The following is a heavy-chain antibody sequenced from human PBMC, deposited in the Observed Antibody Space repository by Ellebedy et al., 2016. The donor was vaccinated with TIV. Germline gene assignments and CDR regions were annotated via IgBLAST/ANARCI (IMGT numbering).Heavy chain of an antibody. CDR1: GFTFSSYA. CDR3: VKAWGD. D-gene: IGHD3-16*01. CDR2: IVGNGGST. V-gene: IGHV3-64D*06. J-gene: IGHJ4*02. Sequence: GESLKISCSASGFTFSSYAMHWVRQAPGKGLEYVSAIVGNGGSTYYADSVKGRFIISRDNSKNTLYLQMSSLRPEDTAVYYCVKAWGDWGQGTLVTVSS.